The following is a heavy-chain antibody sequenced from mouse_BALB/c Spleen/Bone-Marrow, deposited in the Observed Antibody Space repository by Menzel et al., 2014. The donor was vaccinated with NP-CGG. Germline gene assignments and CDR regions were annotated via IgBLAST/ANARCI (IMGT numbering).Heavy chain of an antibody. V-gene: IGHV1-18*01. J-gene: IGHJ3*01. Sequence: EVQRVESGPELVKPGASVKIPCKASGYTFTDYNMDWVKQSHGKSLEWIGNINPNNGDTSYNQRFRGKATLTVDKSSSTAYMELRSLTSEDTAVYYCARTGYYTLFAYWGQGTLVTVSA. CDR1: GYTFTDYN. CDR2: INPNNGDT. D-gene: IGHD2-3*01. CDR3: ARTGYYTLFAY.